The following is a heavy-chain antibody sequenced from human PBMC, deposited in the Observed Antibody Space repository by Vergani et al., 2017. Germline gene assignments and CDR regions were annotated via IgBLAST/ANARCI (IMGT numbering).Heavy chain of an antibody. CDR3: ARGGARITMVRGVIPPKFDY. CDR1: GGSISSYY. J-gene: IGHJ4*02. D-gene: IGHD3-10*01. V-gene: IGHV4-59*12. CDR2: IYYSGST. Sequence: QVQLQESGPGLVKPSETLSLTCTVSGGSISSYYWSWIRQPPGKGLEWIGYIYYSGSTNYNPSLKSRVTISVDTSKNQFSLKLSSVTAADTAVYYCARGGARITMVRGVIPPKFDYWGQGTLVTVSS.